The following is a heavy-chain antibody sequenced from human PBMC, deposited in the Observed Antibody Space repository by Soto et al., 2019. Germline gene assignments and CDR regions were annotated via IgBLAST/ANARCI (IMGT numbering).Heavy chain of an antibody. Sequence: PGGSLRLSCASSGFSFSDCGLHWVRQAPRKGLELVAVISYDGSNQYYVVSVKGRLTISRDTSKNTLYLQMNTLRAEDTALYYCAKDNADNYESGPLPPGYYYGMDVWGQGTTVTVSS. CDR1: GFSFSDCG. D-gene: IGHD3-22*01. V-gene: IGHV3-30*18. CDR3: AKDNADNYESGPLPPGYYYGMDV. J-gene: IGHJ6*02. CDR2: ISYDGSNQ.